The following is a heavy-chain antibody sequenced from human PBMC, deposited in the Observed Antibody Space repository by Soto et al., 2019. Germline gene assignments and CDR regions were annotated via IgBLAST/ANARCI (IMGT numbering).Heavy chain of an antibody. CDR2: IYYSGST. Sequence: PSETLSLTCTVSGGSISSSSYYWGWIRQPPGKGLEWIGSIYYSGSTYHNPSLKSRVTISVDTSKNQFSLKLSSVTAADTAVYYCARQGRGWNDLKWFDPWGQGTLVTVS. CDR1: GGSISSSSYY. D-gene: IGHD1-1*01. CDR3: ARQGRGWNDLKWFDP. V-gene: IGHV4-39*01. J-gene: IGHJ5*02.